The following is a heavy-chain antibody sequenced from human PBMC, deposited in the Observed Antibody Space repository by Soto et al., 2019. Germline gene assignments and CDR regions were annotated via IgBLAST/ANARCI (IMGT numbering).Heavy chain of an antibody. D-gene: IGHD2-2*01. CDR1: GFIYSSNG. Sequence: GGSLRLSFAASGFIYSSNGMDWVRQAPGKGLEWVAVISSDGRNTYYADSVKGRFTISRDNSENTLYLQMNSLRAEVTALYYCAKRPPAGPTDYWGQGTLVTVSS. CDR3: AKRPPAGPTDY. J-gene: IGHJ4*02. CDR2: ISSDGRNT. V-gene: IGHV3-30*18.